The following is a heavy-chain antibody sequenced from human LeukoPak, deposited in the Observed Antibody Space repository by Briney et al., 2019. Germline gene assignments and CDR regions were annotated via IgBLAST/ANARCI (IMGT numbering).Heavy chain of an antibody. CDR3: AKVEASGSPKYYYYYYMDV. Sequence: GGSLRLSCAASGITFSSYGMSWVRQAPGKGLEWVSAISGSGGSTYYAESVKGRFTISRDNSKNTLYLQMNSLRAEDTAVYYCAKVEASGSPKYYYYYYMDVWGKGTTVTIS. V-gene: IGHV3-23*01. CDR2: ISGSGGST. CDR1: GITFSSYG. J-gene: IGHJ6*03. D-gene: IGHD3-10*01.